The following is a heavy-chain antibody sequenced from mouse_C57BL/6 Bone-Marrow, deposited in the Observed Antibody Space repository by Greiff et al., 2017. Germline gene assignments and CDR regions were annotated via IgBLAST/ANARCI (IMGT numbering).Heavy chain of an antibody. CDR3: TERYDYFNWYFDV. CDR2: IRLKSDNYAT. J-gene: IGHJ1*03. CDR1: GFTFSNYW. V-gene: IGHV6-3*01. D-gene: IGHD2-4*01. Sequence: EVKLMESGGGLVQPGGSMKLSCVASGFTFSNYWMNWVRQSPEKGLEWVAQIRLKSDNYATHYAESVKGRFTISRDDSKSSVYLQMNNLRAEDTGIYYCTERYDYFNWYFDVWGTGTTVTVSS.